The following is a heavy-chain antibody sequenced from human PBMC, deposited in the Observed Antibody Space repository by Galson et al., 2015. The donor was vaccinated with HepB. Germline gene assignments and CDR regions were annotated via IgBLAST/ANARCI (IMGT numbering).Heavy chain of an antibody. CDR3: ARERQQLVAPLSYFDY. J-gene: IGHJ4*02. D-gene: IGHD6-6*01. Sequence: SETLSLTCTVSGGSISSYYWSWIRQPAGKGLEWIGRIYTSGSTNYNPSLKSRVTMSVDTSKNQFSLKLSSVTAADTAVYYCARERQQLVAPLSYFDYWGQGTLVTVSS. CDR1: GGSISSYY. V-gene: IGHV4-4*07. CDR2: IYTSGST.